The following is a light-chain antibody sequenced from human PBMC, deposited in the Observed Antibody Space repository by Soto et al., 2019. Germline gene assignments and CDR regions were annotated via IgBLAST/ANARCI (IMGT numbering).Light chain of an antibody. CDR2: WAS. J-gene: IGKJ1*01. V-gene: IGKV4-1*01. Sequence: DIVMTQSPDSLSVSLGERATINCKSSQSVLYSSDNRNYLAWYQQKPGQPPKLLIYWASTRESGVPDRFSGSGSGTDFTLTISSLQAEDLAVYYCQQYYNTPRKFGQGTKVEIK. CDR1: QSVLYSSDNRNY. CDR3: QQYYNTPRK.